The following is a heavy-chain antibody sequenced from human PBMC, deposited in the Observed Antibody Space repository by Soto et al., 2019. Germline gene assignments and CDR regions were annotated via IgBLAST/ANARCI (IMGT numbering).Heavy chain of an antibody. CDR2: IYHSGST. D-gene: IGHD6-13*01. Sequence: QVQLQESGPGLVKPSGTLSLTCAVSSGSISSSNWWSWVRQPPGKGLEWIGEIYHSGSTNYNPSLKSRVTISVDKSKNQFSLKLSSVTAADTAVYYCARHSSSHDYSYYYYMDVWGKGTTVTVSS. CDR3: ARHSSSHDYSYYYYMDV. V-gene: IGHV4-4*02. CDR1: SGSISSSNW. J-gene: IGHJ6*03.